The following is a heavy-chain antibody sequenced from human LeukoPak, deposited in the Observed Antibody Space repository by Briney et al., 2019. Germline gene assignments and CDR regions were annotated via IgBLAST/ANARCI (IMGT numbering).Heavy chain of an antibody. CDR2: IWYDGGNK. Sequence: QSGGSLRLSCAASGFTFSNYGMHWVRQAPGKGLEWVAVIWYDGGNKYYADSVKGRFTISRDNSKNTLYLQMNSLRAEDTAVYYCARDRAELAPGSPPYSQHWGQGTLVTVSS. V-gene: IGHV3-33*01. CDR1: GFTFSNYG. J-gene: IGHJ1*01. D-gene: IGHD6-13*01. CDR3: ARDRAELAPGSPPYSQH.